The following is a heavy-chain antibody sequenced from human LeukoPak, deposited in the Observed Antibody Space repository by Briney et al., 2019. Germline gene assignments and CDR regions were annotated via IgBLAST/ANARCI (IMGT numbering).Heavy chain of an antibody. CDR3: ARGFLAHFYGSSSHDY. J-gene: IGHJ4*02. CDR2: INHNGGV. D-gene: IGHD3-10*01. CDR1: GGSFSDYY. V-gene: IGHV4-34*01. Sequence: SETLSLTCAVYGGSFSDYYWAWIRQPPGKGLEWIGEINHNGGVNYNPSLKRRVTLSLDTSMNHVSLRLTSVTHADAGVFHCARGFLAHFYGSSSHDYWGQGTLVSVSS.